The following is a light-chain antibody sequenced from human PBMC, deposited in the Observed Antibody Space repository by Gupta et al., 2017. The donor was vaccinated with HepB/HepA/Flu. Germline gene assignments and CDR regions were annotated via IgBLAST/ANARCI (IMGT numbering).Light chain of an antibody. CDR3: QVWDTTADHYV. J-gene: IGLJ1*01. Sequence: SYVLTQPPSVSVAPGKTATITCGGNNIGSKVVHWYQQRPGQAPVLVVYDDTDRPSGISGRFSGSNSGITATLTISRVEAGDDADYYCQVWDTTADHYVSGTGTEVTVL. CDR1: NIGSKV. V-gene: IGLV3-21*03. CDR2: DDT.